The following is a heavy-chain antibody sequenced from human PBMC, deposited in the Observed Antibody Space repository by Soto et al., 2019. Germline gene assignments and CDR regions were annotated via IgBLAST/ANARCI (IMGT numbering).Heavy chain of an antibody. CDR3: ARNGDSSDYRGWFDP. J-gene: IGHJ5*02. Sequence: EVQLVESGGGLVQPGGSLRLSCAASGFTVSSNYMSWVRQAPGKGLEWVSVIYSGGTTYYADSVKGRFTISRDNSKNTLYLQRNSLIAEATAVYYCARNGDSSDYRGWFDPWGQGTLVTVSS. V-gene: IGHV3-66*01. CDR2: IYSGGTT. CDR1: GFTVSSNY. D-gene: IGHD3-22*01.